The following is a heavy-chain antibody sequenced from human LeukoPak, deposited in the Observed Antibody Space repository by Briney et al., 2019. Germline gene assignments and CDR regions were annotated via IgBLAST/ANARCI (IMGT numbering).Heavy chain of an antibody. CDR1: GYTFTSYD. J-gene: IGHJ4*02. CDR3: ARSPDILTGENFDY. Sequence: ASVKVSCKASGYTFTSYDINWVRQATGQGLEWMGCMNPNSGNTGYAQKFQGRVTITRNTSISTAYMELSSLRSDDTAVFYCARSPDILTGENFDYWGQGTLVTVSS. CDR2: MNPNSGNT. V-gene: IGHV1-8*03. D-gene: IGHD3-9*01.